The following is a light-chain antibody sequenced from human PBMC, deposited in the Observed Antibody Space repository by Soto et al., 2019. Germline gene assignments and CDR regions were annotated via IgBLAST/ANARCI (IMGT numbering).Light chain of an antibody. J-gene: IGLJ7*01. V-gene: IGLV2-14*01. CDR1: SRDVGAYNY. Sequence: QSALTQPASVSGSPGQSVTISCSGSSRDVGAYNYVSWYQRHPGKAPKLMIYDVTNRPSGVSNRFSGSKSGNTASLTISGLQAEDEADYFCSSYTSSSTVVFGGGTQLTVL. CDR3: SSYTSSSTVV. CDR2: DVT.